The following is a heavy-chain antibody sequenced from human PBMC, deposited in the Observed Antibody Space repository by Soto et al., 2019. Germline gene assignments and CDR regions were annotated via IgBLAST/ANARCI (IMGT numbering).Heavy chain of an antibody. CDR1: GIPVSSNY. CDR2: LHSGGDT. Sequence: EVQLVESGGGLVQPGGSLRLSCVASGIPVSSNYMTWVRQAPGKGLEWVSVLHSGGDTYYANSVKGRFTISRHDSTITLFLQMSSLTAEDTAVYECARDGPYYYASRMDVWGQGTTVTVSS. J-gene: IGHJ6*02. V-gene: IGHV3-53*04. D-gene: IGHD3-10*01. CDR3: ARDGPYYYASRMDV.